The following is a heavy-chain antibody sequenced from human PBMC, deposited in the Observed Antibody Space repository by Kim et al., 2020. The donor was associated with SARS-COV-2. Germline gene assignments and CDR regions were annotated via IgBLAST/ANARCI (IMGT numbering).Heavy chain of an antibody. CDR3: AREASSGGYYDGMYV. CDR1: GFTLSSYW. Sequence: GGSLRLSCAASGFTLSSYWMSWVRQAPGKGLEWVANIKKDGSEKYYVDSVKGRFTISRDNAKNSLYLQMKSLRAEDTAVYYCAREASSGGYYDGMYVWG. J-gene: IGHJ6*02. V-gene: IGHV3-7*01. CDR2: IKKDGSEK. D-gene: IGHD6-25*01.